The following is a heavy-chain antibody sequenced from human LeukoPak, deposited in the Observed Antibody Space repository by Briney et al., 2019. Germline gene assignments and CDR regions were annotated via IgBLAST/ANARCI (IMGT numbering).Heavy chain of an antibody. CDR2: IYYSGST. CDR3: ATLQLAYYFDY. D-gene: IGHD6-13*01. CDR1: GGSNSSSSYY. J-gene: IGHJ4*02. V-gene: IGHV4-39*01. Sequence: SETLSLTCTVSGGSNSSSSYYWGWIHQPPGKGLEWIGSIYYSGSTYYNPSLKSRVTISVDTSKNQFSLKLSSVTAADTAVYYCATLQLAYYFDYWGQGTLVTVSS.